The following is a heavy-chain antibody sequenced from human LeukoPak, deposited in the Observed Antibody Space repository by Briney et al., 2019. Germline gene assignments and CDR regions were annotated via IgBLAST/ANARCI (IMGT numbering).Heavy chain of an antibody. CDR1: GGSFSGYY. CDR2: INHSGST. CDR3: ARVNYYGSGSYYNPHFNWFDP. Sequence: PSETLSLTCAVYGGSFSGYYWSWLRQPPGKGQEWIGEINHSGSTNYNPSLKSRVTISVDTSKNQFSLKLSSVTAADTAVYYCARVNYYGSGSYYNPHFNWFDPWGQGTLVTVSS. V-gene: IGHV4-34*01. D-gene: IGHD3-10*01. J-gene: IGHJ5*02.